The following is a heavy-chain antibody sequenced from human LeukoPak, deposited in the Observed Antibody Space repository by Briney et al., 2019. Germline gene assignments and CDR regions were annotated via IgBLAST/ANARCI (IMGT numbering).Heavy chain of an antibody. V-gene: IGHV4-59*11. D-gene: IGHD2-15*01. CDR2: IDYHGNT. J-gene: IGHJ5*02. CDR1: GGSIGTLY. CDR3: ATASGRSFWLDP. Sequence: NASEILSLTCIVSGGSIGTLYWNWIRQVPGKGLEWIGFIDYHGNTKYNPSLKSRVTMSVDTSVDQVSLRLTSVTVTDTAIYFCATASGRSFWLDPWGQGRLVTVSS.